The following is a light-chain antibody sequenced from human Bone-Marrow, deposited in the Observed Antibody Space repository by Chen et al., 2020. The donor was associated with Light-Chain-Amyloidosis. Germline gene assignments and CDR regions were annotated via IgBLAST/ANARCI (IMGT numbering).Light chain of an antibody. Sequence: YELTQPHSVSVSPGQTARITCSGDDLPKKYAYWYQQKPGQAPVLVIHRDTERPTGSSERFSGSSSGTTATLTISGVQAEDEADYHCQSADSSGTYEVIFGGGTKLTVL. CDR1: DLPKKY. CDR2: RDT. J-gene: IGLJ2*01. CDR3: QSADSSGTYEVI. V-gene: IGLV3-25*03.